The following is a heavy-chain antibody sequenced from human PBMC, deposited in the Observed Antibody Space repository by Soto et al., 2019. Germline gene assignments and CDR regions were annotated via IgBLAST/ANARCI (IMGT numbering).Heavy chain of an antibody. J-gene: IGHJ6*02. Sequence: GGSLRLSCAASGFTFSSYGMHWVRQAPGKGLEWVAVIWYDGSNKYYADSVKGRFTISRDNSKNTLYLQMNSLRAEDTAVYYCARERGVVVTAPDGCLDVWGQGTTVTVSS. D-gene: IGHD2-21*02. CDR2: IWYDGSNK. V-gene: IGHV3-33*01. CDR1: GFTFSSYG. CDR3: ARERGVVVTAPDGCLDV.